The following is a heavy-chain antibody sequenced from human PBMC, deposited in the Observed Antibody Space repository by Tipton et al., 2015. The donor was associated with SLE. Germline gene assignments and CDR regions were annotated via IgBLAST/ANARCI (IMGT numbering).Heavy chain of an antibody. J-gene: IGHJ6*02. CDR3: APGLGVVPAAAEDYYYGMDV. Sequence: SLRLSCAASGFTFSSYAMSWVRQAPGKGLEWVSAISGSGGSTYYADSVKGRFTISRDNSKNTLYLQMNSLRAEDTAVYYCAPGLGVVPAAAEDYYYGMDVWGQGTTVTVSS. D-gene: IGHD2-2*01. CDR1: GFTFSSYA. CDR2: ISGSGGST. V-gene: IGHV3-23*01.